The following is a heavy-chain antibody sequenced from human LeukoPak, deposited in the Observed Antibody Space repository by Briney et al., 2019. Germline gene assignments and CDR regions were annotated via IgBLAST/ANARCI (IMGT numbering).Heavy chain of an antibody. CDR1: GYSFTNYW. D-gene: IGHD6-19*01. Sequence: GASLKISCKGSGYSFTNYWITWVRQMPGKGLEWMGRVDPTDSYTNYNPSFQGHVTFSVDKSIATAYLQLTTLKASDTAMYYCARGGWLDDYWGQGTLVTVSS. CDR3: ARGGWLDDY. CDR2: VDPTDSYT. J-gene: IGHJ4*02. V-gene: IGHV5-10-1*01.